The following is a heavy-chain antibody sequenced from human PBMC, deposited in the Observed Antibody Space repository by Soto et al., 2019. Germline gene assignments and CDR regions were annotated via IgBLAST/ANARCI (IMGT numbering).Heavy chain of an antibody. CDR3: ARDQDYGDYFYFYYGMDV. J-gene: IGHJ6*02. CDR1: GFTFNTYT. Sequence: SCAASGFTFNTYTMNWVRQAPGKGLEWVSSISGSDYIYYADSVKGRFTISRDNAKNSLFLQMNILRAEDTAVYFCARDQDYGDYFYFYYGMDVWGQGTTVTVSS. V-gene: IGHV3-21*01. D-gene: IGHD4-17*01. CDR2: ISGSDYI.